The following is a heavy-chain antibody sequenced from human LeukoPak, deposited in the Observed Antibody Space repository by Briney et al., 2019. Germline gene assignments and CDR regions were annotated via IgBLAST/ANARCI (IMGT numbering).Heavy chain of an antibody. V-gene: IGHV1-2*02. Sequence: AASVKVSCKASGYTFTGYYMHWVRQAPGQGLEWMGWINPNSGGTNYAQKLQGRVTMTTDTSTSTAYMELRSLRSDDTAVYYCARDLKMGYSSGRHSWGTGSSNDYWGQGTLVTVSS. D-gene: IGHD6-19*01. CDR1: GYTFTGYY. CDR2: INPNSGGT. CDR3: ARDLKMGYSSGRHSWGTGSSNDY. J-gene: IGHJ4*02.